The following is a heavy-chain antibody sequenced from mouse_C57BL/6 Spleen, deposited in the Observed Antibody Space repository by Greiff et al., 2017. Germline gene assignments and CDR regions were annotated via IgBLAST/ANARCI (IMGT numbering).Heavy chain of an antibody. CDR2: IDPSDSYT. J-gene: IGHJ4*01. CDR3: ANWDDAMDY. Sequence: QVQLQQPGAELVKPGASVKLSCKASGYTFTSYWMQWVKQRPGQGLEWIGEIDPSDSYTNYNQKFKGKATLTVDTSSSTAYMQLSSLTSEDSAVYYCANWDDAMDYWGQGTSVTVSS. CDR1: GYTFTSYW. D-gene: IGHD4-1*01. V-gene: IGHV1-50*01.